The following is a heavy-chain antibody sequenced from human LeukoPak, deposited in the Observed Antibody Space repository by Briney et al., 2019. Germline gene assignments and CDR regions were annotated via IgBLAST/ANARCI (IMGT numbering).Heavy chain of an antibody. CDR2: IFHSGNS. Sequence: SETLSLTCAVPRYSLSSGSYWGGIRQSPGKGLEWVGSIFHSGNSYYNPSLKSRLTMSVDTSKNQFSLKLTSVTAADTALYYCASVTFVDDMLYHFFDYWGQGILVTVSS. D-gene: IGHD3-16*02. CDR3: ASVTFVDDMLYHFFDY. V-gene: IGHV4-38-2*01. CDR1: RYSLSSGSY. J-gene: IGHJ4*02.